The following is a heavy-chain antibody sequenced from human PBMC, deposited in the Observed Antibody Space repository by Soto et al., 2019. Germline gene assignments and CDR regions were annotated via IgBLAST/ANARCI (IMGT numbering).Heavy chain of an antibody. Sequence: GGSLRLSCAASGFTFSTYAMTWVRQAPGKGLEWVSIISSSGDGTYYVDSVKGRFTISRDDSRNTLSLQMNSLRAEDTAVYYCAKNGDFWSWGMDVWGQGTTVTVSS. D-gene: IGHD3-3*01. V-gene: IGHV3-23*01. CDR1: GFTFSTYA. CDR2: ISSSGDGT. CDR3: AKNGDFWSWGMDV. J-gene: IGHJ6*02.